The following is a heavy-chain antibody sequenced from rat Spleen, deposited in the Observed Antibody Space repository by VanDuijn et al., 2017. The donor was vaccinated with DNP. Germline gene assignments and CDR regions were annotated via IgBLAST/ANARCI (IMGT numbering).Heavy chain of an antibody. J-gene: IGHJ2*01. CDR3: ARPDY. CDR1: GFSFSDSY. V-gene: IGHV5-7*01. Sequence: EVHLVASGGGLVQPGRSLKLSCAASGFSFSDSYMAWVRQAPKKGLEWVATISYDGTNTYYRDSVKGRFTISRDNAKSTLYLLMDSLRSEDTATYYCARPDYWGQGVMVTVSS. CDR2: ISYDGTNT.